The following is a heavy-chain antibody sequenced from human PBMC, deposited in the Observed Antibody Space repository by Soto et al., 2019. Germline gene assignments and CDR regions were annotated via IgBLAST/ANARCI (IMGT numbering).Heavy chain of an antibody. J-gene: IGHJ4*02. CDR1: GGSVTSGGYS. CDR3: AKSFGDYRLADY. D-gene: IGHD4-17*01. CDR2: IYRSGST. Sequence: QLQLQESGSGLVKPSQTLSLTCAVSGGSVTSGGYSWSGIRQPPGKGLEWIGYIYRSGSTYYNPSLKSRVTISEDRSNNQVSLHLNSVTAADTAVYYCAKSFGDYRLADYWGQGTLVTVSS. V-gene: IGHV4-30-2*01.